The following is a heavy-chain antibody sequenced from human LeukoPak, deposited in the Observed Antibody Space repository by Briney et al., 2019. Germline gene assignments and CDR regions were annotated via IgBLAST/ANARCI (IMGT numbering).Heavy chain of an antibody. Sequence: GASVKVSCTASGYTFTSNGVSWVRQAPGLGLEWMGWVSAYNGNTNSAQKFQGRVSMTTDTSTSTAYMELRSLTSDDTALYYCARTPGTTFLNWFDPWGQGTLVTVSS. D-gene: IGHD1-1*01. CDR1: GYTFTSNG. CDR3: ARTPGTTFLNWFDP. V-gene: IGHV1-18*04. J-gene: IGHJ5*02. CDR2: VSAYNGNT.